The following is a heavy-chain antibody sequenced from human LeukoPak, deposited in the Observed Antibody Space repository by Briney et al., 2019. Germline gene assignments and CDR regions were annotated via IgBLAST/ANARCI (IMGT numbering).Heavy chain of an antibody. V-gene: IGHV4-61*01. CDR3: ARYRPLYFDY. J-gene: IGHJ4*02. CDR1: GGSVSSGSYY. Sequence: SETLSLTCTVSGGSVSSGSYYWSWIRQPPGKGLEWIGYIYYSGSTNYNPSLKSRVTISVDTSKNQFSLKLSSVTAADTAVYYCARYRPLYFDYWAREPWSPSPQ. CDR2: IYYSGST.